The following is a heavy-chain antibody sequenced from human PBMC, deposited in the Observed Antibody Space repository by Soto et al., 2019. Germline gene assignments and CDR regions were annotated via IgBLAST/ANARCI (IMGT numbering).Heavy chain of an antibody. J-gene: IGHJ4*02. D-gene: IGHD3-9*01. V-gene: IGHV1-18*01. CDR2: ISAYNGNT. CDR3: ARDLTAYYDILTGYRADFDY. Sequence: ASVKVSCKASGYTFTSYGISWVRQAPGQGLEWMGWISAYNGNTNYAQKLQGRVTMTTDTSTSTAYMELRSLRSDDTAVYYCARDLTAYYDILTGYRADFDYWGQGTLVTVSS. CDR1: GYTFTSYG.